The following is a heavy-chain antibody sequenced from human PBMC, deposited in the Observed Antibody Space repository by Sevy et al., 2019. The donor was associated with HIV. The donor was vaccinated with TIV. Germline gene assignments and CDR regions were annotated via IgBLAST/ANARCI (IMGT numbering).Heavy chain of an antibody. J-gene: IGHJ6*02. V-gene: IGHV3-7*01. D-gene: IGHD3-10*01. CDR1: GFTFSSYW. CDR3: ARQRVWFGELLAPKTPSYYYGMDV. CDR2: IKQDGSEK. Sequence: GGSLRLSCAASGFTFSSYWMSWVRQAPGKGLEWVANIKQDGSEKYYVDSVKGRFTISRDNAKNSLYLQMNSLRAEDTAVYYCARQRVWFGELLAPKTPSYYYGMDVWGQGTTVTVSS.